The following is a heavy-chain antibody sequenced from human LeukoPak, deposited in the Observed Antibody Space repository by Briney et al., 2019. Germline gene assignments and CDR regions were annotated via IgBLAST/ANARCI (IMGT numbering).Heavy chain of an antibody. CDR1: GFTFSSYG. CDR2: ISSSSSTI. Sequence: GGSLRLSCAASGFTFSSYGMHWVRQAPEKGLEWVSYISSSSSTIHYADSVKGRFTISRDNAKNSLYLQMNSPRAEDTAVYYCARVVGGYCSSPSYFHFDYWGQGTLVTVSS. D-gene: IGHD2-2*01. CDR3: ARVVGGYCSSPSYFHFDY. J-gene: IGHJ4*02. V-gene: IGHV3-48*01.